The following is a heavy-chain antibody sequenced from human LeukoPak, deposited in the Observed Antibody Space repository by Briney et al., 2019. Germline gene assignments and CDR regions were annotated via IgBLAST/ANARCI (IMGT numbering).Heavy chain of an antibody. J-gene: IGHJ4*02. CDR3: ARHLMITFGGVIGQSFDY. V-gene: IGHV4-39*01. CDR2: IYYSGST. CDR1: GGSISSSSYY. D-gene: IGHD3-16*02. Sequence: PSETLSLTCTVSGGSISSSSYYWGWIRQPPGKGLEWIGSIYYSGSTYYNPSLKSRVTISVGTSKNQFSLKLSSVTAADTAVYYCARHLMITFGGVIGQSFDYWGQGTLVTVSS.